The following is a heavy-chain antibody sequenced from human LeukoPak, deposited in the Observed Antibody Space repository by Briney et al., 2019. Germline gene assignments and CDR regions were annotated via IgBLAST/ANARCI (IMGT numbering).Heavy chain of an antibody. D-gene: IGHD5-18*01. CDR3: AREEDTAMDLYYYYYGMDV. CDR2: IWYDGSNK. Sequence: GGSLRLSCAGSGFTFSSYGMHWVRQAPGKGLEWVAVIWYDGSNKYYADSVKGRFTISRDNSKNTLYLQMNSLRAEDTAVYYCAREEDTAMDLYYYYYGMDVWGQGTTVTVSS. J-gene: IGHJ6*02. CDR1: GFTFSSYG. V-gene: IGHV3-33*08.